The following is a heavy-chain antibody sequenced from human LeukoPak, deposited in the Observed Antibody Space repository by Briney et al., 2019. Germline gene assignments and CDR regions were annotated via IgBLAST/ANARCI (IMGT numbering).Heavy chain of an antibody. J-gene: IGHJ4*02. D-gene: IGHD2-2*01. CDR2: ISSSSSTI. V-gene: IGHV3-48*01. CDR3: ARDRCSSTSCYWGEDFDY. CDR1: GFTFSSYS. Sequence: GGSLRLSCAASGFTFSSYSMNWVRQAPGKGLECVSYISSSSSTIYYADSVKGRFTISRDNAKNSLYLQMNSLRAEDTAVYYCARDRCSSTSCYWGEDFDYWGQGTLVTVSS.